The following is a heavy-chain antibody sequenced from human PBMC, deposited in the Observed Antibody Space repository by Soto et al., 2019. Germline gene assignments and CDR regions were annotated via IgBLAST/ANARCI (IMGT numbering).Heavy chain of an antibody. D-gene: IGHD2-8*01. V-gene: IGHV3-23*01. CDR3: AKYMVQSATRVFDY. J-gene: IGHJ4*02. CDR1: GLTFSDYA. Sequence: EVQLLESGGDLVQPGDSLTLSCAASGLTFSDYAMTWVRQAPGKGLEWVSVIGGRGDGIEYADSVKGRFTVSRDNSRDTLYLRMNSLRAEDTATYYCAKYMVQSATRVFDYWGQGALVSVSS. CDR2: IGGRGDGI.